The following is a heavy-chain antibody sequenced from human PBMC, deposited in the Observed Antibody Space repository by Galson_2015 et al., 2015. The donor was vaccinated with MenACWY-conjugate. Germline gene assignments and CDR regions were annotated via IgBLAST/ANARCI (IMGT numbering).Heavy chain of an antibody. CDR1: GFTFSSYG. CDR2: IWYDGSNK. CDR3: ARDLATIRGFEY. V-gene: IGHV3-33*01. Sequence: SLRLSCAASGFTFSSYGMHWVRQAPGKGLEWVAVIWYDGSNKYYADSVKGRFTISRDNSKNTLYLQMSSLRAEDTAVYYCARDLATIRGFEYWGQGTLVTVSS. J-gene: IGHJ4*02. D-gene: IGHD5-12*01.